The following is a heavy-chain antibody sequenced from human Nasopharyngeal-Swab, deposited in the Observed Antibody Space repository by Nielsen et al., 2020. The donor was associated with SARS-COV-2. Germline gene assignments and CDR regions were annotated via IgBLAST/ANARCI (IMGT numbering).Heavy chain of an antibody. CDR3: ARVWTTQYFDL. CDR2: IYMSGDA. D-gene: IGHD1-14*01. V-gene: IGHV3-53*01. Sequence: WIRQPPGKGLEWVSVIYMSGDAYYADSVKGRFSISRDMSNNTLYLQMNSLRAEDTAVYYCARVWTTQYFDLWGQGTLVTVSS. J-gene: IGHJ4*02.